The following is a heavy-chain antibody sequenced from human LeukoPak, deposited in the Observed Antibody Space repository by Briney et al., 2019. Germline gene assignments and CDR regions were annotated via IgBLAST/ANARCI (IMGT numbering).Heavy chain of an antibody. CDR2: MNPNSGNT. V-gene: IGHV1-8*01. CDR1: GYTFTSYD. D-gene: IGHD3-9*01. J-gene: IGHJ5*02. Sequence: ASVKVSCKASGYTFTSYDINWLRQATGQGLEWMGWMNPNSGNTGYAQKFQGRVTMTRNTSISTAYMELSSLRSEDTAVYYCARGPWDILTGSLLSTDWFDPWGQGTLVTVSS. CDR3: ARGPWDILTGSLLSTDWFDP.